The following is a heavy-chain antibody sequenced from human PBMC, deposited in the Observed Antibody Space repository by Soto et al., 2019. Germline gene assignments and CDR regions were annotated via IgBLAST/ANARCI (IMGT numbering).Heavy chain of an antibody. J-gene: IGHJ6*02. CDR1: GYTFTSYA. Sequence: ASVKVSCKASGYTFTSYAMHWVRQAPGQRLEWMGWINAGNGNTKYSQKFQGRVTITRDTSASTAYMELSSLRSEDTAVYYCARDLKACISTSCYELPPYYYYGMDVWGQGTTVTVSS. CDR3: ARDLKACISTSCYELPPYYYYGMDV. D-gene: IGHD2-2*01. CDR2: INAGNGNT. V-gene: IGHV1-3*01.